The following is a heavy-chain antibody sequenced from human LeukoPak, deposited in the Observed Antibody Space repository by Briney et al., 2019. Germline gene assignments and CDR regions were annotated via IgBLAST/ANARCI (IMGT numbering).Heavy chain of an antibody. CDR2: ITWHGRST. D-gene: IGHD6-13*01. J-gene: IGHJ4*02. Sequence: GGSLRLSCAASGFIFDDFSMFWVWQAPGKGLEWVASITWHGRSTAYADSVRGRFTISRDNAKNSLYLQMNSLRPEDTAFYYCTKATTRRVPAARIDSWGQGTLVTVSS. V-gene: IGHV3-9*01. CDR1: GFIFDDFS. CDR3: TKATTRRVPAARIDS.